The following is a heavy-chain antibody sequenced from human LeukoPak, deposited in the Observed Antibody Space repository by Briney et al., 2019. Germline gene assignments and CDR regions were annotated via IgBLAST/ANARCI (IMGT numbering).Heavy chain of an antibody. CDR2: IIPIFGTT. V-gene: IGHV1-69*13. D-gene: IGHD3-10*01. J-gene: IGHJ6*03. Sequence: GASVKVSCKASGGTFSSYAISWVRQAPGQGPEWMGGIIPIFGTTNYAQKFQGRVTITADESTSTAYMELSSLRSEDTAVYYCATRYYRSGASTPPHYYYYYMDVWGKGTTVTISS. CDR3: ATRYYRSGASTPPHYYYYYMDV. CDR1: GGTFSSYA.